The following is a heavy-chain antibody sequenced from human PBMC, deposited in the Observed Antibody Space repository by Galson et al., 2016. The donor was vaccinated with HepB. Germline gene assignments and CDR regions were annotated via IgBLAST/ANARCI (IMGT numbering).Heavy chain of an antibody. V-gene: IGHV3-33*01. Sequence: SLRLSCAASGFTFSSYGMHWGRQAPGKGLEWVAVIWHDGSSKYYADSVKGRFTISRDNAKNTVYLQMRSLRAEDTAVYYCVRDVRQKFYDYWGQGTRVTVSS. CDR2: IWHDGSSK. CDR1: GFTFSSYG. D-gene: IGHD2/OR15-2a*01. CDR3: VRDVRQKFYDY. J-gene: IGHJ4*02.